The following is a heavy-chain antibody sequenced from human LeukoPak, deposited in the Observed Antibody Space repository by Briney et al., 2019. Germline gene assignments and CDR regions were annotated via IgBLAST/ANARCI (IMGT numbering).Heavy chain of an antibody. V-gene: IGHV3-23*01. CDR1: GFTFRSHD. J-gene: IGHJ3*01. CDR2: ISLNGGST. CDR3: AKDNRPGFDV. Sequence: GGSLRLSCAASGFTFRSHDMSWVRQAPGKGLEWVSAISLNGGSTYYADSVKGRFTITRDTSKNTLSLQMNSLRTEDTAIYYCAKDNRPGFDVWGQGTMVTVSS.